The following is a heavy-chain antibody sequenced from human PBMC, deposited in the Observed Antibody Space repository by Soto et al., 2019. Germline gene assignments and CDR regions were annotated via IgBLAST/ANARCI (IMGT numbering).Heavy chain of an antibody. D-gene: IGHD3-10*01. V-gene: IGHV3-21*03. CDR1: GFTFSDYT. CDR2: IDSTSSYM. CDR3: AREPVVRGGSTTEYPYSGLDA. J-gene: IGHJ6*02. Sequence: EVQLVESGGGLVKPGESLRLSCAASGFTFSDYTMHWVRQAPGKGLEWLSCIDSTSSYMHYADSVLGRITISRDNSKKTLYMQMKTSRDEETGLYFCAREPVVRGGSTTEYPYSGLDASGQATKVTV.